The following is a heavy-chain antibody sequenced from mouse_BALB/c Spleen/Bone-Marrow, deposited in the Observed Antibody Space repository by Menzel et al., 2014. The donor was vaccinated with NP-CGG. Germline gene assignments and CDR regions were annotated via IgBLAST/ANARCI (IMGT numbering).Heavy chain of an antibody. CDR1: GFTFSDYY. Sequence: EVKVVESGGGLVQPGGSLKLSCAPSGFTFSDYYMYWVRQTPEKRLEWVAYISNGGGSTYYPDTVKGRFTISRDNAKNTLYLQMSRLKSEDTAMYYCARGLYYRPFAYWGQGTLVTVSA. J-gene: IGHJ3*01. CDR3: ARGLYYRPFAY. V-gene: IGHV5-12*01. D-gene: IGHD2-14*01. CDR2: ISNGGGST.